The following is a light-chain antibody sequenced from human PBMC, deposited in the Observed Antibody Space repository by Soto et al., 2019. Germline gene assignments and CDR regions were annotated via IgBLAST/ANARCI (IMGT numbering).Light chain of an antibody. CDR1: QSVSSAF. CDR3: QQHDILPIT. V-gene: IGKV3-20*01. Sequence: EIVLTQSPGTLSLSPGERATLSCRASQSVSSAFLAWYQQKPGQAPRLLIYGVSNRATGIPDRFSGSGSGTDFTLTISRLEPEDFALYYCQQHDILPITFGQGTRLEI. CDR2: GVS. J-gene: IGKJ5*01.